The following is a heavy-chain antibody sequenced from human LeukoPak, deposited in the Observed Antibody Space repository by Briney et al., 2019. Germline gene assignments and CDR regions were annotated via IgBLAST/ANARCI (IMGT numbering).Heavy chain of an antibody. V-gene: IGHV3-9*01. J-gene: IGHJ4*02. CDR2: ISWNSGSI. CDR3: TRGWLSFDY. D-gene: IGHD6-19*01. CDR1: GFTFDDYA. Sequence: GGSLRLSCAASGFTFDDYAMHWVRQAPGKGLEWVSGISWNSGSIGYADSVKGRFTISRDNAKNTLYLHMNSLRAEDTAVYYCTRGWLSFDYWGQGTLVTVSS.